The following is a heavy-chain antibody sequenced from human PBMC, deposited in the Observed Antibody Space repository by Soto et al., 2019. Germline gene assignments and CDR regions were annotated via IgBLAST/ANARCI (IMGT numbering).Heavy chain of an antibody. Sequence: HPGGSLRLSCGASGFIFNSYEMNWVRQAPGKGLEWVSYISSSGSTIYYAGSVKGRFTISRDNAKNSLYLQMNSLRAEDTAVYYCVVPAAMGGGDYWGQGALVTVSS. CDR3: VVPAAMGGGDY. D-gene: IGHD2-2*01. CDR1: GFIFNSYE. V-gene: IGHV3-48*03. CDR2: ISSSGSTI. J-gene: IGHJ4*02.